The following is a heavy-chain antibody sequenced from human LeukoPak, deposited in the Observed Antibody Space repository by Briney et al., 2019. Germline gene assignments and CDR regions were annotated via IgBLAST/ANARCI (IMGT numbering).Heavy chain of an antibody. D-gene: IGHD2/OR15-2a*01. CDR3: ATYCKKNCISRNGFDI. CDR1: GGSITNDDYF. Sequence: SETLPLTCTVSGGSITNDDYFWGWIRQPPGKGLEWIGSLYYTGSTYYNPSLKSRVTISIDTSKIQFSPKLTSVTAADTAVYYCATYCKKNCISRNGFDIWGQGTMVAVSS. V-gene: IGHV4-39*01. CDR2: LYYTGST. J-gene: IGHJ3*02.